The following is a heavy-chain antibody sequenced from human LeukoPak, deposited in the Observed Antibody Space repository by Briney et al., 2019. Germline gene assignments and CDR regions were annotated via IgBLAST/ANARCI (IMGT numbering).Heavy chain of an antibody. CDR2: IIPIFGTA. Sequence: SVKVSCKASGGTFSSYAISWVRQAPGQGLEWMGGIIPIFGTANYAQKFQGRVTIAADESTSTAYMELSSLRSEDTAVYHCARGSANFGVVSQGGKAFDIWGQGTMVTVSS. CDR3: ARGSANFGVVSQGGKAFDI. CDR1: GGTFSSYA. D-gene: IGHD3-3*01. J-gene: IGHJ3*02. V-gene: IGHV1-69*01.